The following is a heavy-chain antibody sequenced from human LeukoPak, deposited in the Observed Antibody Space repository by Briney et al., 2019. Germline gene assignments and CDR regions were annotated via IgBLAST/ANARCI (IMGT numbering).Heavy chain of an antibody. J-gene: IGHJ4*02. V-gene: IGHV4-61*02. CDR3: AREWQYQFDF. CDR2: IYTSGST. Sequence: PSETLSLTCTVSGGSISSGSYYWSWIRQPAGKGLEWIGRIYTSGSTNYNPSLKSRVTISVDTSKNHFSLKVTSVTAADTAVYYCAREWQYQFDFWGQGSLVTISS. CDR1: GGSISSGSYY. D-gene: IGHD4-11*01.